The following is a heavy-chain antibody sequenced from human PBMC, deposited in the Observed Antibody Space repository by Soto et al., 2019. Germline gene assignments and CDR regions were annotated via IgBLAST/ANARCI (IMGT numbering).Heavy chain of an antibody. V-gene: IGHV1-2*04. CDR3: ERDKSGSDNGYSSGWTNYYYYYGMDV. J-gene: IGHJ6*02. Sequence: SXKVSYKAAGYTXSGYYIHLVRQAPGQGLEWMGWINPNSGGTNYAQKFQGWVTITRDTSISTAYIELSRLRSDDTDVYYCERDKSGSDNGYSSGWTNYYYYYGMDVWGQGTTVTVSS. D-gene: IGHD6-19*01. CDR2: INPNSGGT. CDR1: GYTXSGYY.